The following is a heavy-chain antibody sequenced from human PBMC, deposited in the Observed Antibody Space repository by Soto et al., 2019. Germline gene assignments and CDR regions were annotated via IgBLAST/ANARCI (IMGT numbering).Heavy chain of an antibody. D-gene: IGHD3-9*01. CDR3: AHFDWFIDY. Sequence: EVQLVESGGGWVQPGGSLRLSCAASGFTFSSYAMSWVRQAPGKGLECVSAISGSGASTYYADSVKGRFTISRDNSKNSLYLQMNSLRAEDTAVYYCAHFDWFIDYWGQGTLVTVSA. V-gene: IGHV3-23*04. CDR2: ISGSGAST. J-gene: IGHJ4*02. CDR1: GFTFSSYA.